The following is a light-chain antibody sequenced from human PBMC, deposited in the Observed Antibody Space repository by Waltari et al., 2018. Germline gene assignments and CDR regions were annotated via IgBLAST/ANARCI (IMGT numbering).Light chain of an antibody. CDR3: QQYGNWPLYT. CDR2: DAS. CDR1: QSLGRN. Sequence: EIVVTQSPVTLSASPGERATLSCRASQSLGRNLAWYQQRPGQAPSLLMYDASTRATGVPARFSGSGSQTECTLTISSLQSEDFAVYYCQQYGNWPLYTFGQGTKLEIK. V-gene: IGKV3-15*01. J-gene: IGKJ2*01.